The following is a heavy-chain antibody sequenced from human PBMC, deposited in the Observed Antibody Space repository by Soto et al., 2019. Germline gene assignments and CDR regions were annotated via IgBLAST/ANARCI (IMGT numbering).Heavy chain of an antibody. CDR3: ARDPSYYDNDLGPGSH. CDR1: GGSISSGDYY. Sequence: SSETLSLTCTVSGGSISSGDYYWSWIRQPPGKGLEWIGYIYYSGSTYYNPSLKSRVTISVDTSKNQFSLRLSSVTAADTAGYCCARDPSYYDNDLGPGSHWGQGTLVTVSS. V-gene: IGHV4-30-4*01. CDR2: IYYSGST. D-gene: IGHD3-22*01. J-gene: IGHJ4*02.